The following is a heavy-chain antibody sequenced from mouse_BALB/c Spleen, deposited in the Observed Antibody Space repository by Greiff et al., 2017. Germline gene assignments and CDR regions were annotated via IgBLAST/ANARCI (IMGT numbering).Heavy chain of an antibody. J-gene: IGHJ4*01. CDR1: GFSLTSYG. D-gene: IGHD2-1*01. CDR2: IWAGGST. CDR3: ARSGGYGNLYYAMDY. V-gene: IGHV2-9*02. Sequence: VKLQQSGPGLVAPSQSLSITCTVSGFSLTSYGVHWVRQPLGKGLEWLGVIWAGGSTNYNSALMSRLSISKDNSKSQVFLKMNSLQTDDTAMYYCARSGGYGNLYYAMDYWGQGTSVTVSS.